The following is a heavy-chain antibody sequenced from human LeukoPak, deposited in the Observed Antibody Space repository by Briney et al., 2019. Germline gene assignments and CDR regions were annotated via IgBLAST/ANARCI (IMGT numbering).Heavy chain of an antibody. J-gene: IGHJ4*02. CDR2: IRYDGSNK. CDR3: AKDGSRYYGSRLDY. Sequence: PGGSLRLSCAASGFTFSSYGMHWVRQAPGKGLEWVAFIRYDGSNKYYADSVKGRFTISRDNSKNTLYLQMNSLRAEDTAVYYCAKDGSRYYGSRLDYWGQGTLVTVSS. D-gene: IGHD3-22*01. CDR1: GFTFSSYG. V-gene: IGHV3-30*02.